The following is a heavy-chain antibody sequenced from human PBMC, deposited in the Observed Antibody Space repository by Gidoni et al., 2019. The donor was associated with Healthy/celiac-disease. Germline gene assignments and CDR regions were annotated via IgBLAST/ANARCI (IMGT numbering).Heavy chain of an antibody. CDR1: GFTFDSYA. V-gene: IGHV3-64D*06. D-gene: IGHD3-16*02. CDR2: ISSNGGST. J-gene: IGHJ4*02. CDR3: VFTFGGVIGHYPFDY. Sequence: EVQLVESGGGLVQPGGSLRLSCSASGFTFDSYAMHWVRQAPGKGLEYVSAISSNGGSTYYADSVKGRFTISRDNSKNTLYLQMSSLRAEDTAVYYCVFTFGGVIGHYPFDYWGQGTLVTVSS.